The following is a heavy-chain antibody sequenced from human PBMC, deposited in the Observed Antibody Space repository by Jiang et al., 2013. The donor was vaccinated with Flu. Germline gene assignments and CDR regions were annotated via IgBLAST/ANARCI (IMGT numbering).Heavy chain of an antibody. V-gene: IGHV3-73*01. J-gene: IGHJ4*02. CDR2: ILPKGDNYAT. CDR3: TGSGGTTGGDY. Sequence: EWVGRILPKGDNYATAYAASVKGRFTISRDDSKNTAYLQMNSLKTEDTAVYYCTGSGGTTGGDYWGQGSRVTVSS. D-gene: IGHD1-7*01.